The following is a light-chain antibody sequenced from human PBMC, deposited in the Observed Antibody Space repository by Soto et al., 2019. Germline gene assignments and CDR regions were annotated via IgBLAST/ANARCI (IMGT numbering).Light chain of an antibody. J-gene: IGLJ2*01. Sequence: QSALTQPPSASGSPGQSVTISCTGTSSDVGGYNYVSWYQQHPGKAPKVMIYEVSRRPSGVPDRFSGSKSGNTASLTVSGLQAVDEADYYCSSYAGSNNLVFGGGTKPPS. CDR1: SSDVGGYNY. V-gene: IGLV2-8*01. CDR3: SSYAGSNNLV. CDR2: EVS.